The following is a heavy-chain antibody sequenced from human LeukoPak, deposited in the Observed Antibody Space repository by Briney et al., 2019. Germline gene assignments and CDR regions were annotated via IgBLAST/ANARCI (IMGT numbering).Heavy chain of an antibody. CDR2: IRYDGSNK. CDR1: GFTFSSYG. D-gene: IGHD3-10*01. CDR3: AKDWRRGSGFDY. J-gene: IGHJ4*02. Sequence: GESLKISCAASGFTFSSYGMHWVRQAPGKGLGWVAFIRYDGSNKYYADSVKGRFTISRDNSKNTLYLQMNSLRAEDTAVYYCAKDWRRGSGFDYWGQGTLVTVSS. V-gene: IGHV3-30*02.